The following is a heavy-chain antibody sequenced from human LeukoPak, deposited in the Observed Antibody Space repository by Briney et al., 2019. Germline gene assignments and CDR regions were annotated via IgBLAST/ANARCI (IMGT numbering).Heavy chain of an antibody. CDR3: ARVVSSVDY. CDR2: ISSGGETM. D-gene: IGHD6-19*01. J-gene: IGHJ4*02. CDR1: GFTLSPYE. Sequence: GGSLRLSCAASGFTLSPYEMNWVRQAPGKGLEWVSYISSGGETMYYADSVKGRFTISRDNAKNSLYLQMSSLRVEDTAVYYCARVVSSVDYWGQGTLVTVSS. V-gene: IGHV3-48*03.